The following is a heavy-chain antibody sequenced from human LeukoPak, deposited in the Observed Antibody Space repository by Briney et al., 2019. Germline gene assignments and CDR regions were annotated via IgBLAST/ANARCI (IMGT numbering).Heavy chain of an antibody. D-gene: IGHD2-2*01. Sequence: ASVKVSCKASGYTFTSYDINWVRQATGQGLEWMGWMNPNSGNTGYAQKFQGRVTMTRNTSISTAYMELSSLRSEDTAVYYCARGLRDIVVVPALYYFDYWGQGTLVTVSS. CDR1: GYTFTSYD. CDR2: MNPNSGNT. V-gene: IGHV1-8*01. J-gene: IGHJ4*02. CDR3: ARGLRDIVVVPALYYFDY.